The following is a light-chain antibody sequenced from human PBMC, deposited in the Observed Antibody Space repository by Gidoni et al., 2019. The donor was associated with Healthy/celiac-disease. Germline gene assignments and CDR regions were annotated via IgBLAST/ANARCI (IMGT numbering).Light chain of an antibody. CDR1: KSISSY. CDR2: AAS. J-gene: IGKJ4*01. V-gene: IGKV1-39*01. Sequence: DIQMTQSPSSLSASVGDRVTITCRASKSISSYLNWYQQKPGKAPKLLIYAASSLQSGVPSRFSGSGSGTDFTLTISRLQPEDFATYYCQQSYTSRYTFGGGTKVEIK. CDR3: QQSYTSRYT.